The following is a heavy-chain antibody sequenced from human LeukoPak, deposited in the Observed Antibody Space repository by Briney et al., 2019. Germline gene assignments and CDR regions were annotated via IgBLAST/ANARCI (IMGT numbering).Heavy chain of an antibody. CDR3: ARDLKRKGEENWFDP. V-gene: IGHV4-30-4*01. CDR1: GGSISSYY. J-gene: IGHJ5*02. Sequence: SETLSLTCTVSGGSISSYYWSWIRQPPGKGLEWIGYIYYSGSTYYNPSLKSRVTISVDTSKNQFSLKLSSVTAADTAVYYCARDLKRKGEENWFDPWGQGTLVTVSS. D-gene: IGHD3-16*01. CDR2: IYYSGST.